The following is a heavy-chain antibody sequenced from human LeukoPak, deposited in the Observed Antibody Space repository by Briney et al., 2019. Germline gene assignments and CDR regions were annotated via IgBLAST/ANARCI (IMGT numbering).Heavy chain of an antibody. CDR3: ARDLLYYGSGSYYNWFDP. V-gene: IGHV4-4*02. D-gene: IGHD3-10*01. CDR1: GGSISSSNW. CDR2: IYYSGST. Sequence: SETLSLTCAVSGGSISSSNWWSWVRQPPGKGLEWIGSIYYSGSTYYNPSLKSRVTISVGTSKNQFSLKLSSVTAADTAVYYCARDLLYYGSGSYYNWFDPWGQGTLVTVSS. J-gene: IGHJ5*02.